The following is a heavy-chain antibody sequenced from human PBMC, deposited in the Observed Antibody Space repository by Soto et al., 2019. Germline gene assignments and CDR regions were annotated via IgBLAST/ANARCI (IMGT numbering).Heavy chain of an antibody. CDR1: GYTFTDYW. CDR2: IYPGDCDT. V-gene: IGHV5-51*01. Sequence: PGESLKISFKCSGYTFTDYWIDWVRQMPGKGLEWMGMIYPGDCDTRYSPSFQGQGTISADEAMTTAYLQWNSLKASDTAMYYCARISRVPAKGRNSGMDVWGQGTTVTVSS. CDR3: ARISRVPAKGRNSGMDV. J-gene: IGHJ6*02. D-gene: IGHD2-15*01.